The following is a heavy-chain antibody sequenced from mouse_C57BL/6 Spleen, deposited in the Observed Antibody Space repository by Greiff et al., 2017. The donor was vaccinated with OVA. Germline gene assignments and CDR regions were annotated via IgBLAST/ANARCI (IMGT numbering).Heavy chain of an antibody. J-gene: IGHJ2*01. CDR1: GFNIKDDY. CDR3: TTGAGDY. D-gene: IGHD6-1*01. V-gene: IGHV14-4*01. Sequence: EVQLVESGAELVRPGASVKLSCTASGFNIKDDYMHWVKQRPEQGLEWIGWIDPENGDTEYASKFQGKATITADTSSNTAYLQLSSLTSEDTAVYYCTTGAGDYWGQGTTLTVSS. CDR2: IDPENGDT.